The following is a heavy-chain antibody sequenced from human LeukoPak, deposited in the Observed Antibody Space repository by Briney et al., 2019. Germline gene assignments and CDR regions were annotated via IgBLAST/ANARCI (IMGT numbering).Heavy chain of an antibody. D-gene: IGHD5-12*01. CDR2: ISAYNGNT. V-gene: IGHV1-18*01. CDR3: ARDLLVATNYYYYGMDV. Sequence: ASVKVSCKASGYTFTSYGISWVRQAPGQGLEWMGWISAYNGNTNYTQKLQGRVTMTTDTSTSTAYMELRSLRSDDTAVYYCARDLLVATNYYYYGMDVWGQGTTVTVSS. J-gene: IGHJ6*02. CDR1: GYTFTSYG.